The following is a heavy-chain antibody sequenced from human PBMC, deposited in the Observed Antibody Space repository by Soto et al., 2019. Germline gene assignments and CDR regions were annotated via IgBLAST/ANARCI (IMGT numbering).Heavy chain of an antibody. CDR3: VSHFWSGYQLDY. J-gene: IGHJ4*02. CDR2: IWYDGSNK. Sequence: GGSLRLSCAASGFTFSSYGMHWVRQAPGKGLEWVAVIWYDGSNKYYADSVKGRFTISRDNSKNTLYLQMNSLRAEDTAVYYCVSHFWSGYQLDYWGQGTLVTVSS. V-gene: IGHV3-33*01. CDR1: GFTFSSYG. D-gene: IGHD3-3*02.